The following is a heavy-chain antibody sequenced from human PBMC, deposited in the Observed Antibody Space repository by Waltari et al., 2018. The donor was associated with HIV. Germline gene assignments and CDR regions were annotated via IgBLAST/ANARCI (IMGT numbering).Heavy chain of an antibody. J-gene: IGHJ4*02. CDR1: GFTFSSYS. CDR2: IRSSRRTI. CDR3: ARGSARLWDFDY. V-gene: IGHV3-48*02. Sequence: EVQLVESGGGLVQPGGSLRLSCAASGFTFSSYSMNWVRQAPGKGLEWISYIRSSRRTIYYADSVKGRFTVSRDNAKNSLYLQMNSLRYEDTAVYYCARGSARLWDFDYWGQGTLVTVSS. D-gene: IGHD7-27*01.